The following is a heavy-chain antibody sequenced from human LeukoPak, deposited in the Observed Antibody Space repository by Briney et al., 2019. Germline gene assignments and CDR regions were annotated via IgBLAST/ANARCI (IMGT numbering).Heavy chain of an antibody. CDR1: GGSISSYY. CDR3: ARGRGGQLVGIGGYYYYYYMDV. D-gene: IGHD2-15*01. Sequence: SETLSLTCTVSGGSISSYYWSWIRQPAGKGLEWIGRIYTSGSTNYNPSLKSRVTMSVDTSKNQFSLKLSSVTAADTAVYYCARGRGGQLVGIGGYYYYYYMDVWGKGTTVTVSS. J-gene: IGHJ6*03. V-gene: IGHV4-4*07. CDR2: IYTSGST.